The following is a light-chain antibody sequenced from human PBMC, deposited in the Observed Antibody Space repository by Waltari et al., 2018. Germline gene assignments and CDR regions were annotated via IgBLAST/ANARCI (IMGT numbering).Light chain of an antibody. Sequence: DIQMTQSPSSLSASVGDRVTITCRASQSISTYLNWYQQKPGKAPKLLIFAASSLQSGVPSRFRGSAPGRDFTLIISSLQPEDFATYYCQQTYSHFRTFGQGTKVEIK. CDR3: QQTYSHFRT. CDR2: AAS. J-gene: IGKJ1*01. V-gene: IGKV1-39*01. CDR1: QSISTY.